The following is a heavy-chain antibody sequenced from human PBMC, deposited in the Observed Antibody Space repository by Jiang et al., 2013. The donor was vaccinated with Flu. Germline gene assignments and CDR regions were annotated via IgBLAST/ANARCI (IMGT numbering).Heavy chain of an antibody. Sequence: GPGLVKPSETLSLTCTVSGGSISSYYWSWIRQPPGKGLEWIGYIYYSGSTNYNPSLKSRVTISVDTSKNQFSLKLSSVTAADTAVYYCARVLRYGSGSLAGYYYYGMDVWGQGTTVTVSS. D-gene: IGHD3-10*01. CDR2: IYYSGST. J-gene: IGHJ6*02. CDR1: GGSISSYY. V-gene: IGHV4-59*01. CDR3: ARVLRYGSGSLAGYYYYGMDV.